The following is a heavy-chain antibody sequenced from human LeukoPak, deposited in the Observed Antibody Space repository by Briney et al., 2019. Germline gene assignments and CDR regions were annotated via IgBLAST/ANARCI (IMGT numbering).Heavy chain of an antibody. CDR3: ARSLRGYSYGWYYFDY. D-gene: IGHD5-18*01. J-gene: IGHJ4*02. Sequence: SETLSLTCTVSGGSISSSSYYWGWIRQPPGKGLEWIGSIYYSGSTYYNPSLKSRVTISVDTSKNQFSLKLSSVTAADTAVYYCARSLRGYSYGWYYFDYRGQGTLVTVSS. CDR1: GGSISSSSYY. CDR2: IYYSGST. V-gene: IGHV4-39*01.